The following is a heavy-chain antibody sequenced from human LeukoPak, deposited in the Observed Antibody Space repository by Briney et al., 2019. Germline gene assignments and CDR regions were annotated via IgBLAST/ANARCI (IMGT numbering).Heavy chain of an antibody. V-gene: IGHV3-30*04. D-gene: IGHD3-22*01. Sequence: GGSLRLSCAASGFTFSSYAIHWVRQAPGKGLEWVAVISYGGSNKYYADSVKGRFTISRDNSKNTLYLQMNSLRAEDTAVYYCARDSFDNSGPDYWGQGTLVTVSS. CDR2: ISYGGSNK. J-gene: IGHJ4*02. CDR3: ARDSFDNSGPDY. CDR1: GFTFSSYA.